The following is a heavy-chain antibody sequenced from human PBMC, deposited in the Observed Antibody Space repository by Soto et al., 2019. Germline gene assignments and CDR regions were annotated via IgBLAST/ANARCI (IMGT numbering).Heavy chain of an antibody. CDR3: ARVYYADYGPLWDV. V-gene: IGHV4-30-4*01. CDR1: GGSISSGDYY. J-gene: IGHJ6*02. CDR2: IYYSGST. Sequence: SETLSLTCTVSGGSISSGDYYWSWIRQPPGKGLEWIGYIYYSGSTYYNPSLKSRVTISVDTSKNQFSLKLSSVTAADTAVYYCARVYYADYGPLWDVWGQGTTVTVSS. D-gene: IGHD4-17*01.